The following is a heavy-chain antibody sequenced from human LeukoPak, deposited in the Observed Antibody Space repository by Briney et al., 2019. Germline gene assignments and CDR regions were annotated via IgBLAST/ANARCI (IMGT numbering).Heavy chain of an antibody. CDR2: LSGSGGGT. J-gene: IGHJ4*02. Sequence: GGSLRLSCAVSGITLSNYGMSWVRQAPGKGLEWVAGLSGSGGGTNYADSVKGRFTISRDNAKNTLYLQMNSLRAEDTAVYYCAKGSPVAAAGTMGYWGQGTLVTVSS. D-gene: IGHD6-13*01. CDR3: AKGSPVAAAGTMGY. CDR1: GITLSNYG. V-gene: IGHV3-23*01.